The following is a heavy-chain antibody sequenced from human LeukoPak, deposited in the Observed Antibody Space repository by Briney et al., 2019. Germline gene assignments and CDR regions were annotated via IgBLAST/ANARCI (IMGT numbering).Heavy chain of an antibody. CDR2: INHSGST. Sequence: SGTLSLTCAVYGGSFSGYYWSWIRQPPGKGLEWIGEINHSGSTNYNPSLKSRVTISVDTSKNQFSLKLSSVTAADTAVYYCARGGGVGATNFDYWGQGTLVTVSS. V-gene: IGHV4-34*01. CDR1: GGSFSGYY. CDR3: ARGGGVGATNFDY. D-gene: IGHD1-26*01. J-gene: IGHJ4*02.